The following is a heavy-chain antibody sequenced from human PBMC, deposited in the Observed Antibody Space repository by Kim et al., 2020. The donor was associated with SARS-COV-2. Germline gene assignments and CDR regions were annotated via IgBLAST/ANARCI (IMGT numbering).Heavy chain of an antibody. CDR3: ARRVSSGWYFDY. V-gene: IGHV5-51*01. Sequence: RYRPSFQGQVTISADKSISTAYLQWSSLKASDTAMYYCARRVSSGWYFDYWGQGTLVTVSS. J-gene: IGHJ4*02. D-gene: IGHD6-19*01.